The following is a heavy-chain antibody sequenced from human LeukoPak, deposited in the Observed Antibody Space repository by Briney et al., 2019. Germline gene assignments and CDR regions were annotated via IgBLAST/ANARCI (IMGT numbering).Heavy chain of an antibody. CDR2: IIPIFGTA. CDR1: GGTFSSYA. V-gene: IGHV1-69*13. D-gene: IGHD3-22*01. CDR3: ASPPAYYYDSSGLPPWDY. J-gene: IGHJ4*02. Sequence: ASVKVSCKASGGTFSSYAISWVRQAPGQGLEWMGGIIPIFGTANYARKFQGRVTITADESTSTAYMELSGLRSEDTAVYYCASPPAYYYDSSGLPPWDYWGQGTLVTVSS.